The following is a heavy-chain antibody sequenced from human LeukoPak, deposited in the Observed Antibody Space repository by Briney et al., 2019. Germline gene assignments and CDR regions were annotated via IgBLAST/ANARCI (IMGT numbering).Heavy chain of an antibody. CDR2: IWFDGNNE. D-gene: IGHD3-10*01. V-gene: IGHV3-33*01. Sequence: AGGSLRLSCAASGFTFSNYGMHWVRQAPGKGLEWVALIWFDGNNEHYADSVKGRFTISRDNSKNTLFLQMNSLRAEDMAVYYCARGGTHYYGGGSYRRQYYYDYWGQGTLVTVSS. CDR3: ARGGTHYYGGGSYRRQYYYDY. J-gene: IGHJ4*02. CDR1: GFTFSNYG.